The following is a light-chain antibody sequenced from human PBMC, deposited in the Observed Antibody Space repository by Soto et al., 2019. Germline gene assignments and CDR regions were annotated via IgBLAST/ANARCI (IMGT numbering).Light chain of an antibody. CDR2: AAS. CDR1: QGISSY. V-gene: IGKV1-9*01. J-gene: IGKJ3*01. CDR3: QQLNSYPIT. Sequence: IQLTQSPSSLSASVGDRVTITCRASQGISSYLAWYQQKPGKAPKLLIYAASTLHSGVPSRFSGSGSGTDFTLTISSLQPEDFATYYCQQLNSYPITFGPGTKVDIK.